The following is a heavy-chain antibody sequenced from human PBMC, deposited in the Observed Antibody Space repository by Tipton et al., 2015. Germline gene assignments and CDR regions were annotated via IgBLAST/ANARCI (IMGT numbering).Heavy chain of an antibody. D-gene: IGHD5-24*01. V-gene: IGHV4-61*01. CDR2: ISYSGST. CDR1: GGSVSTSNYY. CDR3: ARDLEHGMDV. Sequence: LRLSCTVSGGSVSTSNYYWGWIRQSPGKGLEWIGYISYSGSTHYNPSLKRRVTISLDTSKNQFSLTLNSVTAADTAVYYCARDLEHGMDVWDQGTTVTVSS. J-gene: IGHJ6*02.